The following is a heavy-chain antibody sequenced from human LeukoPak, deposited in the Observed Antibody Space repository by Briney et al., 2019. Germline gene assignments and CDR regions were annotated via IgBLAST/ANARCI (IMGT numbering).Heavy chain of an antibody. Sequence: GASMRVSCAASGFTFSSDAMSCVRQAPGKGLEWVSAISGSGGSTYYADSVKGRFTISRDNSKNTLYLQMNSLRAEDTAVYYCAKEMSGIAVAGTSDFWGQGTLVTVPS. CDR2: ISGSGGST. CDR1: GFTFSSDA. D-gene: IGHD6-19*01. J-gene: IGHJ4*02. CDR3: AKEMSGIAVAGTSDF. V-gene: IGHV3-23*01.